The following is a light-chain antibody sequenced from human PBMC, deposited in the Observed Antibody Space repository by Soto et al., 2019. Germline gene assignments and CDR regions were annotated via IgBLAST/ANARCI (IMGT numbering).Light chain of an antibody. CDR3: QQYNSYPIP. CDR2: KTS. J-gene: IGKJ5*01. V-gene: IGKV1-5*03. Sequence: DIQMAQSPSALSASVGDRVTITCRASQSISSWLAWYQQKPGKAPKLLKYKTSSLESGVQSKFSGSGSGTEFPLTTSGLQPDDFATYYCQQYNSYPIPFGQGTRLEIK. CDR1: QSISSW.